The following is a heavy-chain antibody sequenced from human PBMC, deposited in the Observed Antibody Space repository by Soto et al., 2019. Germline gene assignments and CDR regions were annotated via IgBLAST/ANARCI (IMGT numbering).Heavy chain of an antibody. CDR3: AKHLREGWFSAFDI. V-gene: IGHV3-23*01. CDR1: GFTFSSYA. CDR2: LSNGGEYT. D-gene: IGHD2-15*01. J-gene: IGHJ3*02. Sequence: GGSLRLSCAASGFTFSSYAMSWVRQAPGKGLEWVSDLSNGGEYTHYADSVKGRFTISRDNPKNTLYLQMNSLRAEDTAVYYCAKHLREGWFSAFDIWGKGTMVTVSS.